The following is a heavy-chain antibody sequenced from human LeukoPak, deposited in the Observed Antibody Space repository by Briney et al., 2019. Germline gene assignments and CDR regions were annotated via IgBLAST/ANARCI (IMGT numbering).Heavy chain of an antibody. J-gene: IGHJ3*02. V-gene: IGHV4-39*01. D-gene: IGHD1-26*01. CDR2: IYYSGST. Sequence: PSETLSLTCTVSGGSISSSSYYWGWIRQPPGKGLEWIGSIYYSGSTYYNPSLKSRVTISVDTSKNQFSLKLSSVTAADTDVYYCASHKDLLGSYSATTDAFDIWGQGTMVTVSS. CDR1: GGSISSSSYY. CDR3: ASHKDLLGSYSATTDAFDI.